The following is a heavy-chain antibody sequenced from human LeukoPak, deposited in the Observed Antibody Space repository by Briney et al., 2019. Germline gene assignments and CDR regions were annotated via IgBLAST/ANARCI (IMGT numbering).Heavy chain of an antibody. CDR3: ARRRAAAGPIDY. Sequence: PSETLSLTCAVYGGSFSGYYWSRIRQPPGKGLEWSGEINHSGSTNYNPSLKSRVTISVDTSKNQFSLKLSSVTAADTAVYYCARRRAAAGPIDYWGQGTLVTVSS. J-gene: IGHJ4*02. CDR2: INHSGST. D-gene: IGHD6-13*01. CDR1: GGSFSGYY. V-gene: IGHV4-34*01.